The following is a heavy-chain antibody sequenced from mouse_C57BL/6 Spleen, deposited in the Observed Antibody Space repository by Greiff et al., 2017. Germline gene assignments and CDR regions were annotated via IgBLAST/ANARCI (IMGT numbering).Heavy chain of an antibody. CDR1: GYTFTSYW. CDR2: IDPSDSYT. J-gene: IGHJ1*03. Sequence: QVQLQQPGAELVKPGASVKLSCKASGYTFTSYWMQWVKQRPGQGLEWIGEIDPSDSYTNYNQKFKGKATLTVDTSSSTAYMQLSSLTSEDSAVYYCARGVTTVVAPYFDVWGTGTTVTVSS. V-gene: IGHV1-50*01. D-gene: IGHD1-1*01. CDR3: ARGVTTVVAPYFDV.